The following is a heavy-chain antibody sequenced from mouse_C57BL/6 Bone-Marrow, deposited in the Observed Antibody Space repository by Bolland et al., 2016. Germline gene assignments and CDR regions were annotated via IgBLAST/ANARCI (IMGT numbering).Heavy chain of an antibody. J-gene: IGHJ3*01. D-gene: IGHD2-14*01. CDR3: ARKNRPFAY. CDR2: IYPYNDGT. V-gene: IGHV1S136*01. Sequence: YIYPYNDGTKYNEKFKGKATLTSDKSSRTAYMELSSLTSEDSAVYYCARKNRPFAYWGQGTLV.